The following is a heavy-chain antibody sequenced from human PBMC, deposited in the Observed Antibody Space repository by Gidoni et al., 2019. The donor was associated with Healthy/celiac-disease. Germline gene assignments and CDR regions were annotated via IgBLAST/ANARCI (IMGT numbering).Heavy chain of an antibody. Sequence: QVQLQQWGAGLLKPSETLSLTCAVYGGSFSGYYWSWIRQPPGKGLEWIGEINHSGSTNYNPSLKSRVTISVDTSKNQFSLKLSSVTAADTAVYYCARVGYSSGWYGTYFDYWGQGTLVTVSS. CDR3: ARVGYSSGWYGTYFDY. V-gene: IGHV4-34*01. D-gene: IGHD6-19*01. J-gene: IGHJ4*02. CDR2: INHSGST. CDR1: GGSFSGYY.